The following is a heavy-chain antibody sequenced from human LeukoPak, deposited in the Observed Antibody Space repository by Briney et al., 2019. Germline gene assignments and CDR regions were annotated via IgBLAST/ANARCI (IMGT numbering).Heavy chain of an antibody. Sequence: GSLRLSCAASGFTFSNYAMHWVRQAPGKGLEWVAVISYDGSNKYYADSVKGRFTISRDNSKNTLYLQMNSLRAEDTAVYYCARGQNVPAWGQGTLVTVSS. CDR2: ISYDGSNK. CDR1: GFTFSNYA. CDR3: ARGQNVPA. J-gene: IGHJ4*02. V-gene: IGHV3-30-3*01. D-gene: IGHD1-1*01.